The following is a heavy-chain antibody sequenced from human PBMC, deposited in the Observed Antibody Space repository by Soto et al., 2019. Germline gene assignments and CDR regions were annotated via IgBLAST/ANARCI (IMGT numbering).Heavy chain of an antibody. J-gene: IGHJ4*02. Sequence: QVQLVESGGGVVQPGRSLRLSCAASGFTFSSYGMHWVRQAPGNGLEWVAVISYDGSNKYYADSVKGRFTISRDNSKNTLYLQMNSLRAEDTAVYYCAKDRRGEGRGVRAYYFDYWGQGTLVTVSS. CDR3: AKDRRGEGRGVRAYYFDY. CDR1: GFTFSSYG. D-gene: IGHD3-10*01. V-gene: IGHV3-30*18. CDR2: ISYDGSNK.